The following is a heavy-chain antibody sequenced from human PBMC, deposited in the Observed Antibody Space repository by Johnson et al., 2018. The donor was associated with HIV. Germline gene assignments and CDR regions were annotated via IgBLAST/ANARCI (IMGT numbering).Heavy chain of an antibody. J-gene: IGHJ3*01. Sequence: QVQLVESGGGLVQPGRSLRLSCIVSGFTFGDYGMSWVRQAPGKGLAWVAFIRYDGTNYYYADSVRGRFTISRDNSNNTLYLQMNSLRPEETAVFYCAKEESGSFLGFDLCGRGTMVTVSS. V-gene: IGHV3-30*02. CDR3: AKEESGSFLGFDL. CDR1: GFTFGDYG. CDR2: IRYDGTNY. D-gene: IGHD1-26*01.